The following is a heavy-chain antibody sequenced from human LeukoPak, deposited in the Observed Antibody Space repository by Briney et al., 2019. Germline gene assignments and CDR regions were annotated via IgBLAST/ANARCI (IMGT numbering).Heavy chain of an antibody. Sequence: KPSETLSLTCTVSGGSISSSDYYWGWLRQPPGKGLEWIGSIYYSGTTYYNPSLKSQVTISIATSKNEFSLRLSSLTAADTAVYYCARDERTYSSSWSPFDYWGQGTLVTVSS. CDR3: ARDERTYSSSWSPFDY. D-gene: IGHD6-13*01. J-gene: IGHJ4*02. CDR2: IYYSGTT. V-gene: IGHV4-39*07. CDR1: GGSISSSDYY.